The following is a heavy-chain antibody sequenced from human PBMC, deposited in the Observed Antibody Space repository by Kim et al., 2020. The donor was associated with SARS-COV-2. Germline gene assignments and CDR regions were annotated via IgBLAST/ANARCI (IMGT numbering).Heavy chain of an antibody. CDR3: TTESSVTPGVFDY. V-gene: IGHV3-15*01. Sequence: AAPVKGRFTNSRDDSKNTLYLQMNSLKTEDTAVYYCTTESSVTPGVFDYWGQGTLVTVSS. D-gene: IGHD4-17*01. J-gene: IGHJ4*02.